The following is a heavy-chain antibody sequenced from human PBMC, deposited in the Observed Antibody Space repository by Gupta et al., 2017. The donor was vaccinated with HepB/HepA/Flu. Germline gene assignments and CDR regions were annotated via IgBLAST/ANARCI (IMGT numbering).Heavy chain of an antibody. Sequence: EVRLEESGGGLIQPGGSLRPSRAASGVTVIDNYMAWVRQAPGKGLEWVSIVYNAGSTYYADSVKGRFTISRDSSKNTLYLQMTSLTAADTAVYYCARLCWYVSGAAFDNWGQGTMVTVSS. V-gene: IGHV3-53*01. J-gene: IGHJ3*02. D-gene: IGHD2-15*01. CDR3: ARLCWYVSGAAFDN. CDR2: VYNAGST. CDR1: GVTVIDNY.